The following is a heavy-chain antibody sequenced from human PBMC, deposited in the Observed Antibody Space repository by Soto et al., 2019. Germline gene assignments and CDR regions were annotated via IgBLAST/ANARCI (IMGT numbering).Heavy chain of an antibody. CDR3: ARASGSCSGGSCYYHNY. CDR2: IWYDGSNK. Sequence: QVQLVESGGGVVQPGRSLRLSCAASGFTFSSYGMHWVRQAPGKGLEWVAVIWYDGSNKYYADSVKGRFTISRDNSKNTLYLQMNSLRAEDTAVYYCARASGSCSGGSCYYHNYWGQGTLVTVSS. CDR1: GFTFSSYG. D-gene: IGHD2-15*01. J-gene: IGHJ4*02. V-gene: IGHV3-33*01.